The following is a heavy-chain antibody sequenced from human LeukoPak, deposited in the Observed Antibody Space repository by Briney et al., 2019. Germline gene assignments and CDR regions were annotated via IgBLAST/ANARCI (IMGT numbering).Heavy chain of an antibody. CDR2: IDSGGST. CDR1: GFTVSSNY. J-gene: IGHJ4*02. CDR3: AXXRELPYFEX. Sequence: GGSLRLSCAASGFTVSSNYMSWVRQAPGKGLEWVSLIDSGGSTYYAASVQGRFTISRDNSKNTMYLQMNSLRPEDTAVYYCAXXRELPYFEXXGQGXLVTVXX. D-gene: IGHD1-26*01. V-gene: IGHV3-66*02.